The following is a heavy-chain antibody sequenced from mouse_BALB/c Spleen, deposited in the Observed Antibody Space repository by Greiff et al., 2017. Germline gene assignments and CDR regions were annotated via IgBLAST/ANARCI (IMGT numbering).Heavy chain of an antibody. J-gene: IGHJ4*01. D-gene: IGHD1-1*02. CDR1: GFTLNTYA. CDR3: VRDQDDGGFDY. V-gene: IGHV10-3*03. CDR2: IRSKSNNYAT. Sequence: GGGLVQPKGSLKLSCAAPGFTLNTYAMHWVFQAPGKGLEWVARIRSKSNNYATYYADSVKDRFTISRDDSQSMLYLQMNNLKTDDTAMYYCVRDQDDGGFDYWGQGTSVTVSS.